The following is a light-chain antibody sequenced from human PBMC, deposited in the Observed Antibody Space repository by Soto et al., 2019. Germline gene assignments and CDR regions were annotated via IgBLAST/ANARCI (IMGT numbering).Light chain of an antibody. V-gene: IGKV3-20*01. CDR2: GAS. J-gene: IGKJ4*01. CDR3: QQYGISPFT. CDR1: QFVSSTY. Sequence: PVARATLSCRASQFVSSTYLAWYQQRPGQAPRLLIYGASSRATGIPDRFSGGGSETDFTLTISRLESEDSAVYYCQQYGISPFTFGGGTNVDIK.